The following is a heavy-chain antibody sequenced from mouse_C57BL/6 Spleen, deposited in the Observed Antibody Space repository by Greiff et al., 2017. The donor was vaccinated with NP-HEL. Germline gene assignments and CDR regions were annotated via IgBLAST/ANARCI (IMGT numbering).Heavy chain of an antibody. V-gene: IGHV1-39*01. D-gene: IGHD2-3*01. Sequence: VQLQQSGPELVKPGASVKISCKASGYSFTDYNMNWVKQSNGKSLEWIGVINPNYGTTSDNQKFKGKATLTVDQSSSTAYMQLNSLTSEDSAVYYCARSGYDGYYLAWFAYWGQGTLVTVSA. CDR3: ARSGYDGYYLAWFAY. CDR1: GYSFTDYN. J-gene: IGHJ3*01. CDR2: INPNYGTT.